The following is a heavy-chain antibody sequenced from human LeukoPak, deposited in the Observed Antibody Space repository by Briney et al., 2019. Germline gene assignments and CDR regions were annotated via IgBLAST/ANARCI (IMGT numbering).Heavy chain of an antibody. V-gene: IGHV4-38-2*02. J-gene: IGHJ3*02. CDR3: ARDWMGSAFDI. CDR1: GGSISSYY. CDR2: IYHSGST. D-gene: IGHD3-10*01. Sequence: SKTLSLTCTVSGGSISSYYWGWIRQPPGKGLEWIGSIYHSGSTYYNPSLKSRVTISVDTSKNQFSLKLSSVTAADTAVYYCARDWMGSAFDIWGQGTMVTVSS.